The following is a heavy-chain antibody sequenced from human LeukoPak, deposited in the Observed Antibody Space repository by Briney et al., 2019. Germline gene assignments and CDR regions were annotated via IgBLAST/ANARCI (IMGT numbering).Heavy chain of an antibody. CDR1: GDNFTSHC. CDR2: FCPGGSDT. Sequence: GESLKIPCKGSGDNFTSHCIIWVPQVPGKGLECMGSFCPGGSDTSCSPSFQGQVTISPDKSHSTAYLARSNLKGPEPASISSERQDKQLDYYYYGMDVWGRGTTVTVSS. V-gene: IGHV5-51*01. J-gene: IGHJ6*02. D-gene: IGHD6-13*01. CDR3: ERQDKQLDYYYYGMDV.